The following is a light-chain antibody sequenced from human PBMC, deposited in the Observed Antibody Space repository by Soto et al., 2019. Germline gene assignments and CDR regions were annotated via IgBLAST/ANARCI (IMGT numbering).Light chain of an antibody. CDR3: QQYGISPT. CDR1: QSVSSNY. V-gene: IGKV3-20*01. J-gene: IGKJ1*01. CDR2: DVS. Sequence: DIVLTQSPGTLSLSPGERATLSCRSSQSVSSNYLAWYQQKPDQAPRLVIYDVSGRATGIPDRFSGSGSGTDFPLTSSRLEPEDSVVYYCQQYGISPTFGQGTKVEIK.